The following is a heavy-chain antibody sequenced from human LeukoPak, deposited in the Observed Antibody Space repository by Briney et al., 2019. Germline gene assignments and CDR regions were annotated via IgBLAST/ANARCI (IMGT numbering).Heavy chain of an antibody. CDR3: ARVFGGAN. Sequence: SETLSLTCAVSDGSITTTNWWTWVRQPPGKGLEWIGEIHHSGTTHYNPSLKTRVTISVDNSKNQFSLKLTSMTAADTAVYFCARVFGGANWGQGTLVTVSS. V-gene: IGHV4-4*02. D-gene: IGHD3-10*02. J-gene: IGHJ4*02. CDR1: DGSITTTNW. CDR2: IHHSGTT.